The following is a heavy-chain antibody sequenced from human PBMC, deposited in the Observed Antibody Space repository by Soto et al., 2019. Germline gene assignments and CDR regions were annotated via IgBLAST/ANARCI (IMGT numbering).Heavy chain of an antibody. V-gene: IGHV4-30-2*01. D-gene: IGHD2-2*03. CDR3: AREGNLGRWIQPLDS. CDR1: GGSISSGGYS. Sequence: SETLSLTCAVSGGSISSGGYSWSWIRQPPGKGLEWIGYIYHSGSTYYNPSLKSRVTISVDRSKNQFSLKLSSVTTADTAVYFCAREGNLGRWIQPLDSWGQGTLVTVSS. CDR2: IYHSGST. J-gene: IGHJ4*02.